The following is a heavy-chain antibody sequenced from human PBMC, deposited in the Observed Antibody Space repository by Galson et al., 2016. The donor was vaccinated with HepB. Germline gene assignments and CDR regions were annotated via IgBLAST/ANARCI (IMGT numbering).Heavy chain of an antibody. Sequence: SLRLSCAASGFAFSSHWMHWVRQDLGKGLVWVSRINSDGTISNYADSVKSRFTISRDNAKNTLYLQMNSLRAEDTAVYFCVRDHSVVPTTAYNWFDPWGRGTLVTVSS. CDR1: GFAFSSHW. CDR2: INSDGTIS. CDR3: VRDHSVVPTTAYNWFDP. V-gene: IGHV3-74*01. J-gene: IGHJ5*02. D-gene: IGHD4-23*01.